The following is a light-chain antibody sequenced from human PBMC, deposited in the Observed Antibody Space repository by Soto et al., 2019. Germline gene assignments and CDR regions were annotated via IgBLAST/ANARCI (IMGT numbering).Light chain of an antibody. CDR1: QSIIKW. J-gene: IGKJ4*01. Sequence: DIQMTQSPTTLSASVGDRVTITCRASQSIIKWLAWYQQKPGKAPKLLIYEASSLQSGVPSRFSGSGSGTECTLTISSLQPDDFATYYCQQYNTFLTFGGGTKVDIK. CDR3: QQYNTFLT. V-gene: IGKV1-5*03. CDR2: EAS.